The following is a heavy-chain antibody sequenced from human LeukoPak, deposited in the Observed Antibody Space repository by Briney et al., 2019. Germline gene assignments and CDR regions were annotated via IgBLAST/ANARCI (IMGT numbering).Heavy chain of an antibody. J-gene: IGHJ3*02. CDR1: GGSISSSSYY. D-gene: IGHD6-13*01. CDR2: IYYTGST. Sequence: PSETLSLTFTVSGGSISSSSYYWGWIRQPPGKWRGWGGNIYYTGSTYYHPSLKKRVSISVGTSTNQFSLKLSSVTAADTAVYYCARYTVGSSRGHDALDIWGQGTMVTVSS. CDR3: ARYTVGSSRGHDALDI. V-gene: IGHV4-39*07.